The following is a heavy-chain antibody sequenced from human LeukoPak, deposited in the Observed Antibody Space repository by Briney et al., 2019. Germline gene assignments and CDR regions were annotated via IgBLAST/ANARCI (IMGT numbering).Heavy chain of an antibody. CDR1: GYTFTCYY. V-gene: IGHV1-2*02. Sequence: ASVKVSCKASGYTFTCYYMHWVRQAPGQGLEWMGWINPNSGGTNYAQKFQGRVTMTRDTSISTAYMELSRLRSDDTAVYYCARGEDILTGYYGFDYWGQGTLVTVSS. CDR3: ARGEDILTGYYGFDY. D-gene: IGHD3-9*01. CDR2: INPNSGGT. J-gene: IGHJ4*02.